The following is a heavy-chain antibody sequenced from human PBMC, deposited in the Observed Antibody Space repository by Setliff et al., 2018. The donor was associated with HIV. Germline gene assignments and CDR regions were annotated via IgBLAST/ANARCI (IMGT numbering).Heavy chain of an antibody. CDR2: IYTSGST. V-gene: IGHV4-4*08. CDR3: ASLDGSESPYIYYYYMDV. D-gene: IGHD3-10*01. CDR1: GGSISSYS. Sequence: PSETLSLTCTVSGGSISSYSWSWIRQPPGKGLEWIGYIYTSGSTNYKPSLKSRVTISVDTSENQFSLKLTSVTAADTAVYYCASLDGSESPYIYYYYMDVWGKGTAVTVSS. J-gene: IGHJ6*03.